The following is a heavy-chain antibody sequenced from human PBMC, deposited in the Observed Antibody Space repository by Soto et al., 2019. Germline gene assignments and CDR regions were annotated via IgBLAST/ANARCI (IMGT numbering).Heavy chain of an antibody. CDR3: AREFRIAGTRWWFDP. D-gene: IGHD2-15*01. CDR1: GYTFTNYD. CDR2: ISTYNGNT. Sequence: QVQLVQSGAEVKKPGASVKVSCKASGYTFTNYDISWVRQAPGQGLEWMGWISTYNGNTYYAQKLQGRVTMTTDTAMRAAYMELRSLRSDDTAVYYCAREFRIAGTRWWFDPWGQGTLVTVSS. J-gene: IGHJ5*02. V-gene: IGHV1-18*01.